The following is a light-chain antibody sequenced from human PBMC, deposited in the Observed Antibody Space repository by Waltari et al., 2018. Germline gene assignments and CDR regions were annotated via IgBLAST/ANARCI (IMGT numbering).Light chain of an antibody. J-gene: IGKJ3*01. CDR2: DAS. V-gene: IGKV3-11*01. Sequence: EIVLTQSPATLSLSPGERATLSCRASQSVGNYLAWYQQRPGQAPRLLIYDASKRATGIPARFSGSASGTDFTLTISSLEPEDFAVYYCQQRSNWPPLFTFGPGTKVDIK. CDR1: QSVGNY. CDR3: QQRSNWPPLFT.